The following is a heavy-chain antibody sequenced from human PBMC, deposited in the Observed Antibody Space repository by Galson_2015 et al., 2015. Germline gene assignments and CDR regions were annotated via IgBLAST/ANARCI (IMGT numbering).Heavy chain of an antibody. D-gene: IGHD6-19*01. CDR3: ATSRWAVADY. CDR1: GYTFTSYA. Sequence: SVKVSCKASGYTFTSYAMHWVRQAPGQRLEWMGWINAGNGNTKYPQKFQGRVTITRDTSASTAYMELSSLRSEDTAVYYCATSRWAVADYWGQGALVTVSS. CDR2: INAGNGNT. V-gene: IGHV1-3*01. J-gene: IGHJ4*02.